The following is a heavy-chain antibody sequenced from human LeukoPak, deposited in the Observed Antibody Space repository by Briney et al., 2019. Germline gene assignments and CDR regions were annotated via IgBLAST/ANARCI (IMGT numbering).Heavy chain of an antibody. CDR2: ISAYNGNT. D-gene: IGHD6-13*01. CDR3: AKTYSSYSSNSEFDY. CDR1: VYTFTSYG. V-gene: IGHV1-18*01. Sequence: ASVKVSCKASVYTFTSYGITWVRQAPGQGLEWMGWISAYNGNTDYAQKFQGRVTMTTHTSTTTAYMEVTSLISDDTAVYYCAKTYSSYSSNSEFDYWGQGTLATVSS. J-gene: IGHJ4*02.